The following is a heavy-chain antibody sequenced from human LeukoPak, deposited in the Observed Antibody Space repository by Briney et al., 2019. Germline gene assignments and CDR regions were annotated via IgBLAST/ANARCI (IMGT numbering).Heavy chain of an antibody. D-gene: IGHD3-22*01. V-gene: IGHV3-11*04. CDR2: IRSSGSAM. J-gene: IGHJ5*02. CDR3: ARAPGGYYDSSGHFGYWLDP. CDR1: GFTFSDYY. Sequence: GGSLRLSCTASGFTFSDYYMSWIRQAPGKGLEWVSNIRSSGSAMYYADSVKGRFTISRDNAQNSLYLQMNSLGVEDTAVYYCARAPGGYYDSSGHFGYWLDPWGQGTPVTVSS.